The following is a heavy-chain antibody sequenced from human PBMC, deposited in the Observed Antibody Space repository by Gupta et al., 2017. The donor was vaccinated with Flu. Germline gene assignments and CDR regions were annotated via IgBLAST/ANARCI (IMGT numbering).Heavy chain of an antibody. CDR3: ASQVWFGDP. CDR2: INSEGKKI. Sequence: MHWVRQVPGKGLELVARINSEGKKIDYADSMKGRFTISIDNTKNTLYLQRNSLRAEDTAAYYSASQVWFGDPWGQGTLVTVSS. V-gene: IGHV3-74*01. J-gene: IGHJ5*02. D-gene: IGHD3-10*01.